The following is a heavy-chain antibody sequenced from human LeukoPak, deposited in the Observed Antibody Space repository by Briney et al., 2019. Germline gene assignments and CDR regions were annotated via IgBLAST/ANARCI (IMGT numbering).Heavy chain of an antibody. CDR2: LTGSGGDT. V-gene: IGHV3-23*01. Sequence: PGGSLRLSCAASGFTFNDYAMAWVRQAPGKGLECVSILTGSGGDTHYSDSVKGRFTISRDNSKSTLFLQMNSLTAEDTAVYHCAKGVGPSAPNGRVFDSWGQGTLVTVSS. J-gene: IGHJ4*02. CDR1: GFTFNDYA. CDR3: AKGVGPSAPNGRVFDS. D-gene: IGHD1-26*01.